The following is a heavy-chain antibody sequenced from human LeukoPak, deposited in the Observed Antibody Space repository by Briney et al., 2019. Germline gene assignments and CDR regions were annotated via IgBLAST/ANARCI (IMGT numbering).Heavy chain of an antibody. Sequence: SETLSLTCSVSGGSISDSIVSHYWSWIRQPPGKGLEWIGYSYFNGRTNYSPSLKSRVTLSVDTSKNQFSMKLISVTAADTAVYYCARTARSRDWFDPWGQGSLVTVSS. CDR3: ARTARSRDWFDP. V-gene: IGHV4-61*01. D-gene: IGHD2-21*02. J-gene: IGHJ5*02. CDR2: SYFNGRT. CDR1: GGSISDSIVSHY.